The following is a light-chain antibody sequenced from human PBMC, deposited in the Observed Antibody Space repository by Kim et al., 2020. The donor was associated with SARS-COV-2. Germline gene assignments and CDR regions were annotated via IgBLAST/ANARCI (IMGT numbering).Light chain of an antibody. CDR3: QQYYSYPHF. V-gene: IGKV1-8*01. J-gene: IGKJ4*01. CDR1: QGISSY. Sequence: AIRMTQSPSSFSASTGDRVTITCRASQGISSYLAWYQQKPGKAPKLLIYAASTLQSGVPSRFSGSGSGTDFTLTISCLQSEDFATYYCQQYYSYPHFFGGGTKVDIK. CDR2: AAS.